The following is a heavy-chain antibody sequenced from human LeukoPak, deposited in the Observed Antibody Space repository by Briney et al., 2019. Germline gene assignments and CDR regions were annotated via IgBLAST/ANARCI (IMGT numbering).Heavy chain of an antibody. CDR1: GFTFSSYG. D-gene: IGHD3-3*01. Sequence: GRSLRLSCAASGFTFSSYGMHWVRQAPGKGLEWVAVIWYDGSDKYYTDSVKGRFTISRDNSKNTLYLQMNSLRAEDTAVYYCARDHDACFDYWGQGTLVTVSS. CDR2: IWYDGSDK. CDR3: ARDHDACFDY. V-gene: IGHV3-33*01. J-gene: IGHJ4*02.